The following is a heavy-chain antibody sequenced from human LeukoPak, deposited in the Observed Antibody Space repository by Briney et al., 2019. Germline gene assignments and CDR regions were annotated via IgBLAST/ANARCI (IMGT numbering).Heavy chain of an antibody. Sequence: SETLSLTCTVSGGSISSGDYYWSWIRQPPGKGLEWIGYIYYSGSTCYNPSLKSRVTISVDTSKNQFSLKLSSVTAADTAVYYCASTIVVDLGFDPWGQGTLVTVSS. J-gene: IGHJ5*02. CDR2: IYYSGST. CDR3: ASTIVVDLGFDP. V-gene: IGHV4-30-4*01. CDR1: GGSISSGDYY. D-gene: IGHD2-2*01.